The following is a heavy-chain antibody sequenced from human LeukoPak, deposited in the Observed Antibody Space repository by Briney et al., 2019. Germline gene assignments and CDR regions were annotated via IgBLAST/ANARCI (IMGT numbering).Heavy chain of an antibody. J-gene: IGHJ3*02. CDR1: GYTFTSYA. Sequence: GASVKVSCKASGYTFTSYAMHWVRQAPGQRLEWMGWINAGNGNTKYSQKFQGRVTITRDTSASTAYMELSSLRSEDTAVYYCARDADDYYYDSSGDAFDIWGQGTMVTVSS. CDR3: ARDADDYYYDSSGDAFDI. D-gene: IGHD3-22*01. CDR2: INAGNGNT. V-gene: IGHV1-3*01.